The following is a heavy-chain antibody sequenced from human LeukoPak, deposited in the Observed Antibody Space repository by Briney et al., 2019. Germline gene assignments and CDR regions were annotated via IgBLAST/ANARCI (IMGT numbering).Heavy chain of an antibody. D-gene: IGHD1-26*01. J-gene: IGHJ3*02. CDR2: IKKDGSEK. V-gene: IGHV3-7*03. CDR3: ARDAGRAGDAFDI. Sequence: GGSLRLSCAASGFTFRSYWMSWVRQAPGKGLEWVASIKKDGSEKYYVDSVKGRFTVSRDNAKNSLYLQMDSLRVEDTAMYYCARDAGRAGDAFDIWGQGTMVTVSS. CDR1: GFTFRSYW.